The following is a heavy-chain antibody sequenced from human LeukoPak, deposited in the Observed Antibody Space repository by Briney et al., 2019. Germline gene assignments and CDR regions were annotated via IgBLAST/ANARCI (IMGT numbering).Heavy chain of an antibody. J-gene: IGHJ3*02. CDR1: GFTFSNAW. D-gene: IGHD5-18*01. CDR2: IKSKTDGGTT. V-gene: IGHV3-15*01. CDR3: TTTVGPVDTAMVNFEWGDDAFDI. Sequence: GGSLRLSCAASGFTFSNAWMSWVRQAPGKGLEWVGRIKSKTDGGTTDYAAPVKGRFTISRDDSKNTLYLQMNSLKTEDTAVYYCTTTVGPVDTAMVNFEWGDDAFDIWGQGTMVTVSS.